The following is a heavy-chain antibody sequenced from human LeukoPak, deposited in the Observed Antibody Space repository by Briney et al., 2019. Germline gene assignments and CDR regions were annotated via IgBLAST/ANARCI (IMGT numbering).Heavy chain of an antibody. CDR3: ARAQDIVVVPALFDP. J-gene: IGHJ5*02. D-gene: IGHD2-2*01. CDR1: GFTFSSYS. CDR2: ISSSSSYI. Sequence: GGSLRLSCAASGFTFSSYSMNWVRQAPGKGLEWVSSISSSSSYIYYADSVKGRFTTSRDNAKNSLYLQMNSLRAEDTAVYYRARAQDIVVVPALFDPWGQGTLVTVSS. V-gene: IGHV3-21*01.